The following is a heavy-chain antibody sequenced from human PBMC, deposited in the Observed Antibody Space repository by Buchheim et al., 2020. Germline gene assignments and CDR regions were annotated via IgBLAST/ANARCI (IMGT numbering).Heavy chain of an antibody. Sequence: QVQLVESGGGVVQPGRSLRLSCAASGFTFSSYAMHWVRQAPGKGLEWVAVISSDGSNKYYADSVKGRFTISRDNSKNTLYLQMNSLRAEDTAVYYCARDLTAGDGYNPIDYWGQGTL. D-gene: IGHD5-24*01. CDR2: ISSDGSNK. CDR1: GFTFSSYA. J-gene: IGHJ4*02. V-gene: IGHV3-30-3*01. CDR3: ARDLTAGDGYNPIDY.